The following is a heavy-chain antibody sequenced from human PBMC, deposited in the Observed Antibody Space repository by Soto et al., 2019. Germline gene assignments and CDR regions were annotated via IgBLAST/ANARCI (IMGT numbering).Heavy chain of an antibody. CDR1: GGSFSGYY. CDR2: INHSGST. D-gene: IGHD3-16*02. J-gene: IGHJ4*02. CDR3: ARGYIWGSYRQNPRLGYYFDY. V-gene: IGHV4-34*01. Sequence: SDTLSLTCAVYGGSFSGYYWSWIRQPPGKGLEWIGEINHSGSTNYNPSLKSRVTISVDTSKNQFSLKLSSVTAADTAVYYCARGYIWGSYRQNPRLGYYFDYWGQGTLVTVSS.